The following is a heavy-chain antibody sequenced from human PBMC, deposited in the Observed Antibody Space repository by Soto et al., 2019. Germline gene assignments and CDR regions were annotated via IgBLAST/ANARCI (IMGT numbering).Heavy chain of an antibody. D-gene: IGHD6-13*01. V-gene: IGHV1-3*01. Sequence: QVQLVQSGAEVKKPGASVKVSCKASGYTFTSYAMHWVRQAPGQRLEWMGWINAGNGNTKYSQKFQGRVTITRDTSASKAYMELSSLRSEDTAVYYCARDGRGSSWYFVYYGMDVWGQGTTVTVSS. CDR3: ARDGRGSSWYFVYYGMDV. J-gene: IGHJ6*02. CDR1: GYTFTSYA. CDR2: INAGNGNT.